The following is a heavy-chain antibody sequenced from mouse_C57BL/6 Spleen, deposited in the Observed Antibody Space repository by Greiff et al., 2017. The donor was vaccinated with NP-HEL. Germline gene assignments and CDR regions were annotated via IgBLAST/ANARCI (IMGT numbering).Heavy chain of an antibody. Sequence: VQLVESGPELVKPGASVKISCKASGYTFTDYYINWVKQRPGQGLEWIGWIFPGSGSTYYNEKFKGKATLTVDKSSSTAYMLLSSLTSEDSAVYFCARTGPYGNYIYFDYWGQGTTLTVSS. J-gene: IGHJ2*01. D-gene: IGHD2-1*01. CDR3: ARTGPYGNYIYFDY. CDR1: GYTFTDYY. V-gene: IGHV1-75*01. CDR2: IFPGSGST.